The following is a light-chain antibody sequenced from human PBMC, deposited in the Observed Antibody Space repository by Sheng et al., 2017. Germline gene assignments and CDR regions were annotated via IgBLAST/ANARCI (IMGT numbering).Light chain of an antibody. CDR2: GAS. CDR1: QNIGTN. Sequence: EIVLTQSPATLSVSPGERATLSCRASQNIGTNLAWYQQKPGQAPRLLMYGASTRATGFPARFSGSGSETEFTLTISSLQSEDFAVYYCQQYHGWPDTFGQGTKLEIK. V-gene: IGKV3-15*01. CDR3: QQYHGWPDT. J-gene: IGKJ2*01.